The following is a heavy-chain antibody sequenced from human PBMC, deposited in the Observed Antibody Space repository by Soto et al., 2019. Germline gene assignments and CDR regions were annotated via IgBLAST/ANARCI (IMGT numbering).Heavy chain of an antibody. CDR3: AKDFGGLYNWFDP. D-gene: IGHD3-16*01. V-gene: IGHV1-8*01. CDR1: GYMFTSYD. CDR2: MNPNNGKT. Sequence: ASVKVSCKASGYMFTSYDINWVRQAAGQGLEWRGRMNPNNGKTDYGQKFQGRLTMTRDPYISTVYMELSSLTSEDTAVYYCAKDFGGLYNWFDPWGQGTLVTVSS. J-gene: IGHJ5*02.